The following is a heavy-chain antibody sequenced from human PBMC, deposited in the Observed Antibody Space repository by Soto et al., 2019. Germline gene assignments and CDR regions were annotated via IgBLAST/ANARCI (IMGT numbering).Heavy chain of an antibody. V-gene: IGHV3-23*01. J-gene: IGHJ4*02. D-gene: IGHD3-3*01. Sequence: PGGSLRLSCAASGYTFSSYAMNWVRQAPGKGLEWVSVISGSGGRTYYADSVKGRFTISRDNSKNTLYLQMNSLRAEDTAVYYCAKSIHSPEWFLNDDYWGQGTLVTVSS. CDR1: GYTFSSYA. CDR3: AKSIHSPEWFLNDDY. CDR2: ISGSGGRT.